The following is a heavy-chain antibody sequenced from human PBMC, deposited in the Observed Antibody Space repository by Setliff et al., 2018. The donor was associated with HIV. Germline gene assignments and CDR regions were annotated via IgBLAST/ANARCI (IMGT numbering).Heavy chain of an antibody. V-gene: IGHV4-61*09. CDR1: GGSISSGSYY. J-gene: IGHJ1*01. D-gene: IGHD6-13*01. CDR2: IYTSGST. Sequence: PSETLSLTCTVSGGSISSGSYYWSWIRQPAGKGLEWIGHIYTSGSTNYNPSLKSRVTISLDTSKNQFSLRLTSVTAADTAVYYCAGIIATPGTTWGQGTLVTVS. CDR3: AGIIATPGTT.